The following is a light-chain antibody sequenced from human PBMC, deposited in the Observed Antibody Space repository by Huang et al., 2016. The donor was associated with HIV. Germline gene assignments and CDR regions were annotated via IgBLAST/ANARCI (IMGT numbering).Light chain of an antibody. Sequence: EIVLTQSPGTLSLSPGERATLSCRASQSVSSSHLAWYQQKAGESPRLLIYGASSSASGTPNMFSGSGSGTDFTLTISRLDPEDFAVYYCQQYGTSTSTFGQGTRVEVK. V-gene: IGKV3-20*01. J-gene: IGKJ1*01. CDR3: QQYGTSTST. CDR2: GAS. CDR1: QSVSSSH.